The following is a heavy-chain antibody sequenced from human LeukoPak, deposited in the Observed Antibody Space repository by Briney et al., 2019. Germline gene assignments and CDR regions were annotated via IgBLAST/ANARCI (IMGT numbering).Heavy chain of an antibody. CDR1: GGSISSSSYY. CDR2: IYYSGST. V-gene: IGHV4-39*07. Sequence: SETLSLTCTVSGGSISSSSYYWGWIRQPPGKGLEWIGSIYYSGSTYYNPSLKSRVTISVDTSKNQFSLKLSSVTAADTAVYYCARATGVLELDYYYYMDVWGKGTTVTVSS. D-gene: IGHD1-7*01. CDR3: ARATGVLELDYYYYMDV. J-gene: IGHJ6*03.